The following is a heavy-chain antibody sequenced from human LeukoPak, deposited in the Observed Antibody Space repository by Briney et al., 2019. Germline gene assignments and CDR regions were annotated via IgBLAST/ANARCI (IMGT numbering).Heavy chain of an antibody. D-gene: IGHD6-13*01. CDR1: GYTFTSYD. Sequence: GASVKVSCKASGYTFTSYDINWVRQAIGQGLEWMGWMNPNSGNTGYAQKFQGRVTMTRNTSISTAYMELSSLRSEDTAVYYCARGRGIAAAWNWFDPWGQGTLVTVSS. CDR2: MNPNSGNT. V-gene: IGHV1-8*02. J-gene: IGHJ5*02. CDR3: ARGRGIAAAWNWFDP.